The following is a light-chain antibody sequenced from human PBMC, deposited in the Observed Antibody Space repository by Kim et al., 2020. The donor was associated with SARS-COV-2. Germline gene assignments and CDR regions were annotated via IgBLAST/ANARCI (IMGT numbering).Light chain of an antibody. CDR2: GNN. CDR3: QSYDSSLSGYV. J-gene: IGLJ1*01. CDR1: RSNIGSGSD. V-gene: IGLV1-40*01. Sequence: RVTLASTRSRSNIGSGSDVHWYQQLPGTAPNPLIYGNNNRPSGVPDRFSGSKSGTSASLAITGLQAEDEADYYCQSYDSSLSGYVFGTGTKVTVL.